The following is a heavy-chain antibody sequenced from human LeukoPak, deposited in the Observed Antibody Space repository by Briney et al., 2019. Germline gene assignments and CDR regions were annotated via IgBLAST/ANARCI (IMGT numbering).Heavy chain of an antibody. CDR2: ISSSSSYI. V-gene: IGHV3-21*01. D-gene: IGHD4-17*01. Sequence: GGSLRLSCAASGFTFSSYSMNWVRQAPGKGLEWVSSISSSSSYIYYADSVKGRFTISRDNAKNSLYLQMNSLRAGDTAVYYCARGKVTTTGFLYYWGQGTLVTVSS. CDR1: GFTFSSYS. CDR3: ARGKVTTTGFLYY. J-gene: IGHJ4*02.